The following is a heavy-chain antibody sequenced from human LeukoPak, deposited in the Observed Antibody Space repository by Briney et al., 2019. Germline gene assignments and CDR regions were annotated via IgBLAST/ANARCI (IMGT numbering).Heavy chain of an antibody. J-gene: IGHJ5*02. V-gene: IGHV4-39*01. CDR2: IYYSGST. CDR1: GGSISSYY. CDR3: ARQGAVAGTGWFDP. D-gene: IGHD6-19*01. Sequence: ASETLSLTCTVSGGSISSYYWGWIRQPPGKGLEWIGSIYYSGSTYYNPSLKSRVTISVDTSKNQFSLKLSSVTAADTAVYYCARQGAVAGTGWFDPWGQGTLVTVSS.